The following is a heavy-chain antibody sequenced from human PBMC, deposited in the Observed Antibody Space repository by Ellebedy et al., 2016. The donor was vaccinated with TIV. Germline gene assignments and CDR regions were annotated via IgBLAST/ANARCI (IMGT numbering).Heavy chain of an antibody. CDR1: GYTFTSYY. D-gene: IGHD3-3*01. CDR2: INPSGGST. J-gene: IGHJ5*02. Sequence: AASVKVSCKASGYTFTSYYMHWARQAPGHGLEWLGIINPSGGSTTYPQKFQGRVTVTRDTSTSTVYLELSSLTYEDSAVYYCARAGPDLWSGYYSSWLDPWGQGTLVTVSS. V-gene: IGHV1-46*01. CDR3: ARAGPDLWSGYYSSWLDP.